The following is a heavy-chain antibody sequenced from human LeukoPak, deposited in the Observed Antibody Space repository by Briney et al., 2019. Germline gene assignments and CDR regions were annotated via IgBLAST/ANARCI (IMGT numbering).Heavy chain of an antibody. V-gene: IGHV3-23*01. D-gene: IGHD5-18*01. CDR3: AKAAAMVTAYYYYYYMDV. CDR2: ISGSGGST. J-gene: IGHJ6*03. CDR1: GFTFSSYA. Sequence: GGSRRLSCAASGFTFSSYAMSWVRQAPGKGLEWVSAISGSGGSTYYADSVKGRFTISRDNSKNPLYLQMNSLRAEDTAVYYCAKAAAMVTAYYYYYYMDVWGKGTTVTVSS.